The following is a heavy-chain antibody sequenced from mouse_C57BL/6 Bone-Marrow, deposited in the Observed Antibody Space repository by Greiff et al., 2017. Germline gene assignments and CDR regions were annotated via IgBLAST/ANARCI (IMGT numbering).Heavy chain of an antibody. D-gene: IGHD2-1*01. V-gene: IGHV14-4*01. CDR3: TTRVFYGNY. CDR2: IDPENGDT. CDR1: GFNIKDDY. Sequence: EVQLQESGAELVRPGASVKLSCTASGFNIKDDYMHWVKQRPEQGLEWIGWIDPENGDTEYASKFQGKATITADTSSNTAYLQLSSLTSEDTAVYYCTTRVFYGNYLGQGTTLTVSS. J-gene: IGHJ2*01.